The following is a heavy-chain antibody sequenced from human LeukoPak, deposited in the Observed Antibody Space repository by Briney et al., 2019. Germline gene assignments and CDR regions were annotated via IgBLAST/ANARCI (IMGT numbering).Heavy chain of an antibody. Sequence: GGSLRLSCAASGFTFSSYAMSWVRQAPGKGLEWVSAISGSGGSTYYADSVKGRFTISRDNSKNTLYLQMNSLRAEDTAVYYCARAPLAYNSGWSFWFDPWGQRTLVTVSS. CDR3: ARAPLAYNSGWSFWFDP. CDR2: ISGSGGST. CDR1: GFTFSSYA. D-gene: IGHD6-19*01. V-gene: IGHV3-23*01. J-gene: IGHJ5*02.